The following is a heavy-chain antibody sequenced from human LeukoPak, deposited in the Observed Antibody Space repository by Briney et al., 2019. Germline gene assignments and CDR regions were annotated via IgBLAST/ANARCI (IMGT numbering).Heavy chain of an antibody. V-gene: IGHV1-46*01. Sequence: ASVKVSCKTSGDTFTRNWMHWMRQCPGQGLEWMGVINPNGDYTMYAEKFRGRVTVTRDMSSSTDYMELGSLRSEDTAVYYCARDHSTEDKSWWLDPWGQGTLVIVSS. CDR2: INPNGDYT. J-gene: IGHJ5*02. CDR3: ARDHSTEDKSWWLDP. D-gene: IGHD7-27*01. CDR1: GDTFTRNW.